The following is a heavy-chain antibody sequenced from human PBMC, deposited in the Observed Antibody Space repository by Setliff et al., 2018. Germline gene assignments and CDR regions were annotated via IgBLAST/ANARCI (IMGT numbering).Heavy chain of an antibody. CDR2: ISSYNDVA. J-gene: IGHJ3*01. Sequence: ASVKVSCKTSGHVFSSYGITWVRQAPGQGLEWMGWISSYNDVANYAQNFQGRVTMTKDTSARAAYMELTSLRSDDTAMYFCAISTLSICSGGSCPNAFDLWGQGTMVTVSS. CDR1: GHVFSSYG. CDR3: AISTLSICSGGSCPNAFDL. D-gene: IGHD2-15*01. V-gene: IGHV1-18*01.